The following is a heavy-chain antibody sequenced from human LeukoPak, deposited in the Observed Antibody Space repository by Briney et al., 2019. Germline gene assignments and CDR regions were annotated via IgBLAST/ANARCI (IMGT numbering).Heavy chain of an antibody. V-gene: IGHV4-30-4*08. J-gene: IGHJ4*02. CDR2: IYYSGST. Sequence: PSQTLSLTCTVSGGSISSGDYYWSWIRPPPWKGLEWIGYIYYSGSTYYNPSLKSRVTISVDTSKNQFSLKLSSVTAADTAVYYCARVPRGYSYGLLDYWGQGTLVTVSS. CDR3: ARVPRGYSYGLLDY. CDR1: GGSISSGDYY. D-gene: IGHD5-18*01.